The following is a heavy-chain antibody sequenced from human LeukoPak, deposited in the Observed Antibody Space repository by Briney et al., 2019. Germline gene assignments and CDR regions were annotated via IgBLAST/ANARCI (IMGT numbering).Heavy chain of an antibody. CDR3: AKRRSPYCSGGTCYSEVDC. Sequence: PGGSLRLSCAASGFTFSSYGMHWVRQAPGKGLEWVAVISYDGSNKYYADSVKGRFTISRDNSKNTLYLQMNSLRAEDTAVYYCAKRRSPYCSGGTCYSEVDCWGQGTLVTVSS. CDR2: ISYDGSNK. V-gene: IGHV3-30*18. CDR1: GFTFSSYG. J-gene: IGHJ4*02. D-gene: IGHD2-15*01.